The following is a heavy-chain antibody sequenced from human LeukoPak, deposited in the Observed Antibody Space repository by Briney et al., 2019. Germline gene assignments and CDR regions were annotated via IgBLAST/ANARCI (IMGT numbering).Heavy chain of an antibody. J-gene: IGHJ5*02. Sequence: SQTLSLTCAISGDSVSSNSVTWNWIRQSPSRGLEWLGRTYYRSTWCNDYAVSVRGRITVNPDTSKNQFSLHLNSVTPEDTAVYYCARRLTQYDCFDPWGQGILVTVSS. CDR3: ARRLTQYDCFDP. D-gene: IGHD2-2*01. CDR2: TYYRSTWCN. V-gene: IGHV6-1*01. CDR1: GDSVSSNSVT.